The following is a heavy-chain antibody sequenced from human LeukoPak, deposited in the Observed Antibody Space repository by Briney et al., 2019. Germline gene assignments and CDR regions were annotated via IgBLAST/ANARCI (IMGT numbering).Heavy chain of an antibody. J-gene: IGHJ4*02. CDR2: ISSSGSTI. CDR1: GFTFSNYY. V-gene: IGHV3-11*04. CDR3: ARRAPSHDFDD. Sequence: GGSLRLSCAASGFTFSNYYMSWIRQAPGKGLEWVSYISSSGSTIYYADPVKGRFTISRDNAKNSLYLQMNSLRVEDTALYYCARRAPSHDFDDWGQGTLVTVSS.